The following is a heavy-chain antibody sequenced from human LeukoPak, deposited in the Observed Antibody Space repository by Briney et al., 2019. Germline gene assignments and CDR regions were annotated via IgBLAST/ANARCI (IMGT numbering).Heavy chain of an antibody. CDR3: ARGDDYDFWSGQGT. CDR1: GYTFTSYD. D-gene: IGHD3-3*01. Sequence: GASVKVSCKASGYTFTSYDINLVRQATGPGLEWMGGMNPNSGNTGYAQKSQGRITMTRNTYTRTAYMELSSLRSEHTAVYYCARGDDYDFWSGQGTWGQGTLVTVSS. J-gene: IGHJ5*02. V-gene: IGHV1-8*01. CDR2: MNPNSGNT.